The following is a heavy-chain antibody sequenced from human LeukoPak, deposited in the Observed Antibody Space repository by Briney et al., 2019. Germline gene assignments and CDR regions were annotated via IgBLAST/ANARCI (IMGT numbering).Heavy chain of an antibody. CDR2: ISSSSSYV. D-gene: IGHD6-19*01. CDR3: AAGQRGWYSVRRFDP. J-gene: IGHJ5*02. V-gene: IGHV3-21*01. CDR1: GFTFSSYS. Sequence: GGSLRLSCAASGFTFSSYSMNWVRQAPGKGLEWVSSISSSSSYVYYADSVKGRFTISRDNAKNSLYLQMNSLRAEDTAVYYCAAGQRGWYSVRRFDPWGQGTLVTVSS.